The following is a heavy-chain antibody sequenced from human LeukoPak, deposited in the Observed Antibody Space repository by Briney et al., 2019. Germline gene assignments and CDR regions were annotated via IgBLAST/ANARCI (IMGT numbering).Heavy chain of an antibody. Sequence: ASVKVSCKASGYTFTAYYMHWVRQAPGQGLEWMGRINPNSGGTNYAQKFQGRVTMTRDTSISTAYMELSRLRSDDTALYYCAREEGYCSSTSCHIDYWGQGTLVTVSS. CDR3: AREEGYCSSTSCHIDY. J-gene: IGHJ4*02. CDR2: INPNSGGT. CDR1: GYTFTAYY. V-gene: IGHV1-2*06. D-gene: IGHD2-2*01.